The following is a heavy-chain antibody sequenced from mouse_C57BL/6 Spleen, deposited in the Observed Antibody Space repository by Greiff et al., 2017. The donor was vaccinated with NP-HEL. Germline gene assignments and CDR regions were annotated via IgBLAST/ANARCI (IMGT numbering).Heavy chain of an antibody. J-gene: IGHJ3*01. CDR3: TTGNYKAWFAY. V-gene: IGHV14-4*01. Sequence: VQLQQSGAELVRPGASVKLSCTASGFNIKDDYMHWVKQRPEQGLEWLGWIDPENGDTEYASKFQGKATITADTSSNTAYLQLSSLTSEDTAVYDCTTGNYKAWFAYWGQGTLVTVSA. CDR2: IDPENGDT. CDR1: GFNIKDDY. D-gene: IGHD2-12*01.